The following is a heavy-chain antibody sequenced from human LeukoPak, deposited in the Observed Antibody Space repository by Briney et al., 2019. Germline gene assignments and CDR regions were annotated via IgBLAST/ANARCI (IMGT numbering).Heavy chain of an antibody. J-gene: IGHJ4*02. D-gene: IGHD6-6*01. CDR3: ATGKSSARNFDY. V-gene: IGHV1-24*01. CDR1: VYTLTQLS. CDR2: FDREDGET. Sequence: AASEKLSSEVSVYTLTQLSIHWVRHHPGKGLVWMGGFDREDGETIYAQKFQGRVTMTDDTSTDNAYMELSSLRSEDTAVYYCATGKSSARNFDYWGQGTLVTVSS.